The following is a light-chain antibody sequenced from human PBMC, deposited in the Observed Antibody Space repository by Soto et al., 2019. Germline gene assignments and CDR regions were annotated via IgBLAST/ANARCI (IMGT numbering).Light chain of an antibody. Sequence: AIRMTQSPSSFSASTGDRVTITCRASQGISRYLAWYQQKPGKAPKLLIYAASTLQSGVPSRFSGSGSGTAFTLTISCLQSEDFATYYCQQYYSYPHTFGQGTKVEIK. CDR1: QGISRY. CDR3: QQYYSYPHT. J-gene: IGKJ1*01. CDR2: AAS. V-gene: IGKV1-8*01.